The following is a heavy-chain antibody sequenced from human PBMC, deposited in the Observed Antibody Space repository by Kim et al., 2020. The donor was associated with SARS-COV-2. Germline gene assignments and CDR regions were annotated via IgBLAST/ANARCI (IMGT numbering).Heavy chain of an antibody. V-gene: IGHV3-9*01. CDR1: GFTFDDYA. J-gene: IGHJ4*02. CDR2: ISWNSGSI. CDR3: AKGSVAGAPTHFDY. Sequence: GGSLRLSCAASGFTFDDYAMHWVRQAPGKGLEWVSGISWNSGSIGYADSVKGRFTISRDNAKNSLYLQMNSLRAEDTALYYCAKGSVAGAPTHFDYWGQGTLVTVSS. D-gene: IGHD6-19*01.